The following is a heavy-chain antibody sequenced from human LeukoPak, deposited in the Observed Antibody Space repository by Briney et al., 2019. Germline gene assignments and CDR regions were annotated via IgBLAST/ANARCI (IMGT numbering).Heavy chain of an antibody. Sequence: GGSLRLSCAASGFTVSSNYMSWVRQAPGKGLEWVSVIYSGGSTYYADSVKGRFTISRDNAKNSLYLQMNSLRAEDTAVYYCARDLQTMVTYTFDYWGQGTLVTVSS. D-gene: IGHD3-10*01. J-gene: IGHJ4*02. CDR3: ARDLQTMVTYTFDY. CDR2: IYSGGST. CDR1: GFTVSSNY. V-gene: IGHV3-66*01.